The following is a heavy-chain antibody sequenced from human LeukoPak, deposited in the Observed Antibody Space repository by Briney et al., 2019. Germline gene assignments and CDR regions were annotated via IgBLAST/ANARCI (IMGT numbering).Heavy chain of an antibody. CDR2: IYYSGST. CDR1: GGSISSYY. Sequence: PSETLSLTCTVSGGSISSYYWSWIRQPPGKGLEWIGYIYYSGSTNYNPSLKSRVTISVDTSKNQFSLKLSSVTAADTAVYYCARVGDSSSWPFDYWGQGTLVTVSS. CDR3: ARVGDSSSWPFDY. J-gene: IGHJ4*02. D-gene: IGHD6-13*01. V-gene: IGHV4-59*01.